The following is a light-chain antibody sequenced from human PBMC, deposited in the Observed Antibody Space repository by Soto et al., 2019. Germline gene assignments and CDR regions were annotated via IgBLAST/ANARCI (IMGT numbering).Light chain of an antibody. V-gene: IGKV3-20*01. Sequence: EFLRTQSPATLAVSPGEGFTLSCRASQGIGDTLAWYQHKPGQTPRLLIYDASDRATGIPARFSGSGSGTDFTLTISRLEPEDFAVYYCQQYGSSPWTFGQGTKVDIK. J-gene: IGKJ1*01. CDR2: DAS. CDR1: QGIGDT. CDR3: QQYGSSPWT.